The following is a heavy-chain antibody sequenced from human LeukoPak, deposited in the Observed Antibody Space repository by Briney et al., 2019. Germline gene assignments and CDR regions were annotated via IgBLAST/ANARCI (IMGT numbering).Heavy chain of an antibody. V-gene: IGHV4-61*02. CDR1: GGSISSGSHY. CDR2: IYTSGST. D-gene: IGHD3-10*01. CDR3: ARESAVRGAYYYYMDV. J-gene: IGHJ6*03. Sequence: SQTLSLTCTVSGGSISSGSHYWSWIRQPAGKGLEWIGRIYTSGSTNYNPSLKSRVTISVDTSKNQFSLKLSSVTAADTAVYYCARESAVRGAYYYYMDVWGKGTTVTISS.